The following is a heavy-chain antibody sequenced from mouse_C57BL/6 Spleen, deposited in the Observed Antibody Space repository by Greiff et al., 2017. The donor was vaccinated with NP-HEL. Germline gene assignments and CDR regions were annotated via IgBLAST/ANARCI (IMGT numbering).Heavy chain of an antibody. CDR2: IDPSDSYT. CDR1: GYNFNSYW. D-gene: IGHD2-4*01. CDR3: DIYYDYAYYYAMDY. Sequence: VQLQQSGAELVMPGASVKLSCKASGYNFNSYWMHWVKQRPGQGLEWIGEIDPSDSYTNYNQKFKGKSTLTVDKSSSTAYMQLSSLTDEDSAVYYCDIYYDYAYYYAMDYWGQGTSVTVSS. J-gene: IGHJ4*01. V-gene: IGHV1-69*01.